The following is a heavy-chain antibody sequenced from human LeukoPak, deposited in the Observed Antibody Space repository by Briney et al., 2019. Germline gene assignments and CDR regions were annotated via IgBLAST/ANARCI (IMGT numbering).Heavy chain of an antibody. CDR1: GGSISSGGYS. CDR2: IYRSGST. CDR3: ARGGGYYDSSGYYHEPLFDY. D-gene: IGHD3-22*01. Sequence: SQTLSLTCAVSGGSISSGGYSWSWIRQPPGKGLEWIGYIYRSGSTYHDPSLKSRVTISVDRSKNQFSLKLSSVTATDTAVYYCARGGGYYDSSGYYHEPLFDYWGQGTLVTVSS. V-gene: IGHV4-30-2*01. J-gene: IGHJ4*02.